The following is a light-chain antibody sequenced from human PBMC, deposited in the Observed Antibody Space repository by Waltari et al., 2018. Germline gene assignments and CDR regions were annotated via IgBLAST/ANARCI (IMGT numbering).Light chain of an antibody. CDR2: EVN. CDR1: SSERPNYNY. Sequence: QSALTQPPSASGSPGQSVTISCTGISSERPNYNYVSWYQQRPGKAPQLLIYEVNRRPSGVSERFSGSRSGNTASLTVSGLQTEDEAYYFCSSFVGTNDVVFGGGTRLAV. CDR3: SSFVGTNDVV. J-gene: IGLJ3*02. V-gene: IGLV2-8*01.